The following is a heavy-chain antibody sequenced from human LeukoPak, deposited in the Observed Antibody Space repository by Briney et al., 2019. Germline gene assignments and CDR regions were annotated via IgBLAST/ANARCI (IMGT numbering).Heavy chain of an antibody. V-gene: IGHV3-33*06. CDR2: IWYDGSNK. J-gene: IGHJ4*02. CDR1: GFTFSSYG. Sequence: PGRSLRLSCAASGFTFSSYGMHWVRQAPGKGLEWVAVIWYDGSNKYYADSVKGRFTISRDNSKNTLYLQMNSLRAEDTAVYYCAKDAHLAGAFDYWGQGTLVTVSS. CDR3: AKDAHLAGAFDY. D-gene: IGHD7-27*01.